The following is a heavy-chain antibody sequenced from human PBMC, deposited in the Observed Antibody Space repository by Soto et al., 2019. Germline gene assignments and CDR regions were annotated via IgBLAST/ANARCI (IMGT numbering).Heavy chain of an antibody. V-gene: IGHV1-2*02. J-gene: IGHJ5*02. CDR1: GYSFTAYY. CDR3: ARIGDFARELVA. D-gene: IGHD1-7*01. Sequence: ASVNVSCKASGYSFTAYYVHWVRQAPGQGLEWMGWVNPNSGVTSYAQKFQDRVTMTRDTSISTTYMELDRLKSDDTAVYYCARIGDFARELVAWGQGTLVTVSS. CDR2: VNPNSGVT.